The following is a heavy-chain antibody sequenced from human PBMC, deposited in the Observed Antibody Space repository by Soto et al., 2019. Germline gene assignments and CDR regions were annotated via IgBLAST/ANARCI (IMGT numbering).Heavy chain of an antibody. D-gene: IGHD3-16*02. CDR2: IYYSGST. CDR3: ARVNDYVWGSYRHTYYFDY. Sequence: PSETLSLTCTVSGGSISSGGYYWSWIRQHPGKGLEWIGYIYYSGSTYYKPSLKSRVTISVDTSKNQFSLKLSSVTAADTAVYYCARVNDYVWGSYRHTYYFDYWGQGTLVTVSS. J-gene: IGHJ4*02. CDR1: GGSISSGGYY. V-gene: IGHV4-31*03.